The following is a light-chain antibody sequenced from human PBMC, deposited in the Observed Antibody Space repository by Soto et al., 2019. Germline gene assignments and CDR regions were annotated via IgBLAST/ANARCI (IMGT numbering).Light chain of an antibody. CDR1: QSISSY. J-gene: IGKJ2*01. V-gene: IGKV1-39*01. Sequence: DIQMTQSPSSLSASVGDRVTIPCRASQSISSYLNWYKQKPGKAPKLLIYAASSLQSGVPSRFSGSGSGTDVTLTISSLQPEDFATYYCQQSYSTPTFGQGTKLEIK. CDR3: QQSYSTPT. CDR2: AAS.